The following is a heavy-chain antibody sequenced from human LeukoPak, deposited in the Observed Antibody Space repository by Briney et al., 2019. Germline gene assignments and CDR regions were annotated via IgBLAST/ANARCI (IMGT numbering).Heavy chain of an antibody. CDR2: ISGSGGST. CDR3: AKVLRGIAVAGFDY. CDR1: GFSLTTDA. J-gene: IGHJ4*02. D-gene: IGHD6-19*01. V-gene: IGHV3-23*01. Sequence: PGGSLRLSCAASGFSLTTDAMNWVRQAPGKGLEWVSGISGSGGSTYYADSVKGRFTISRDNSKNTLYLQMNSLRAEDTAVYYCAKVLRGIAVAGFDYWGQGTLVTVSS.